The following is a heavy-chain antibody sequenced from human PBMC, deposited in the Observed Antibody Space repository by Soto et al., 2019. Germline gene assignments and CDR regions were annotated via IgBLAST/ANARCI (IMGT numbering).Heavy chain of an antibody. CDR2: ISHGSRYP. CDR3: VRGGGGGLFDP. CDR1: GFTFGDSY. V-gene: IGHV3-11*06. D-gene: IGHD2-15*01. J-gene: IGHJ5*02. Sequence: QVQLVESGGGLVPPGGSLRLSCAGSGFTFGDSYMSWIRQAPGKGLEWLSYISHGSRYPAYADSVKGRFTISRDNAKRSLYLQMMSLTAEDTAIYYCVRGGGGGLFDPWGQGTMVTVSS.